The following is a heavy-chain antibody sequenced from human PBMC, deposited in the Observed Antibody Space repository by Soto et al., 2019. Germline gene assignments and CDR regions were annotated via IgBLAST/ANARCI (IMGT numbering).Heavy chain of an antibody. CDR3: ARDRRAQGDTYYYYGMDV. CDR2: IIPIFGTA. J-gene: IGHJ6*02. V-gene: IGHV1-69*13. Sequence: GASVKVSCKASGVTFSSYAISWVRQAPGQGLEWMGGIIPIFGTANYAQKFQGRVTITADESTSTAYMELSSLRSEDTAVYYCARDRRAQGDTYYYYGMDVWGQGTTVTVSS. D-gene: IGHD3-16*01. CDR1: GVTFSSYA.